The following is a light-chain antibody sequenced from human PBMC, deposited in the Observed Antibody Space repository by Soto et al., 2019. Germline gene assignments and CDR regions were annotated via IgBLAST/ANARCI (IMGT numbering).Light chain of an antibody. CDR2: DAS. Sequence: DIQMTQSPSTLSASVGDRVTITCRASQSISSWLAWYQQKPGKAPKLLIYDASSLESGVPSRFSGSGSETEFTLTISSLQPDDFATYYCQQYNSYPWTFGQGTEV. CDR1: QSISSW. J-gene: IGKJ1*01. V-gene: IGKV1-5*01. CDR3: QQYNSYPWT.